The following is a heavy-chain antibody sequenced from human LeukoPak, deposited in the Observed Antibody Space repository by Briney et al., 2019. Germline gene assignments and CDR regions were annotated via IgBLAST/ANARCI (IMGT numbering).Heavy chain of an antibody. CDR2: MNPNSGNT. V-gene: IGHV1-8*01. J-gene: IGHJ4*02. CDR3: ARTEKITGTHDY. Sequence: ASVKVSCKASGYTFTSYDINWVRQATGQGLEWMGWMNPNSGNTGCAQKFQGRVTMTRNTSISTAHMELSSLRSEDTAVYYCARTEKITGTHDYWGQGTLVTVSS. D-gene: IGHD1-20*01. CDR1: GYTFTSYD.